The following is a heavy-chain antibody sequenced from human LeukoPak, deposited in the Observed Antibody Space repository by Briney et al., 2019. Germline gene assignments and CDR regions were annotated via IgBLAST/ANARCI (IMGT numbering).Heavy chain of an antibody. CDR1: GGTFSSYA. CDR2: IIPIFGTA. J-gene: IGHJ4*02. V-gene: IGHV1-69*05. CDR3: ASRGSSPEFDY. D-gene: IGHD6-6*01. Sequence: AASVKVSCKASGGTFSSYAISWVRQAPGRGLEWMGGIIPIFGTANYAQKFQGRVTITTDESTSTAYMELSSLRSEDTAVYYCASRGSSPEFDYWGQGTLVTVSS.